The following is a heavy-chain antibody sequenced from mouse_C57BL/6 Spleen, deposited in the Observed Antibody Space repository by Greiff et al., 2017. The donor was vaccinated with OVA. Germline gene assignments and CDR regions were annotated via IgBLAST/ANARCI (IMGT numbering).Heavy chain of an antibody. Sequence: QVQLQQSGAELVRPGTSVKVSCKASGYAFTNYLIEWVKQRPGQGLEWIGVINPGSGGTNYNEKFKGKATLTADKSSSTAYMQLSSLTSEDSAVYFCARASYDGYFDYWGQGTTLTVSS. CDR3: ARASYDGYFDY. D-gene: IGHD2-3*01. CDR1: GYAFTNYL. J-gene: IGHJ2*01. CDR2: INPGSGGT. V-gene: IGHV1-54*01.